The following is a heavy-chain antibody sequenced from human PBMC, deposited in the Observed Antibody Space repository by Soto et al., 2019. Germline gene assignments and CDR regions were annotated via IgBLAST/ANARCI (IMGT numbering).Heavy chain of an antibody. Sequence: EVQLLESGGGLVQPGGSLRLSCEASGFTFSSRAMSWVRQTPGKGLEWVSAISGSADKTYYADSVKGRFTISRDNSRNTLYLQINSLRAEDTALYYCAKDVYRSATMPCFDHWGQGTRVTVSS. D-gene: IGHD2-2*01. V-gene: IGHV3-23*01. CDR1: GFTFSSRA. CDR3: AKDVYRSATMPCFDH. J-gene: IGHJ5*02. CDR2: ISGSADKT.